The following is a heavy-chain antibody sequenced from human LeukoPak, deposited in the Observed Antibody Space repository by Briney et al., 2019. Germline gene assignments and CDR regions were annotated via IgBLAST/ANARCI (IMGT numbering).Heavy chain of an antibody. J-gene: IGHJ6*03. V-gene: IGHV1-8*01. CDR1: GYTFTSYD. Sequence: ASVKVSCKASGYTFTSYDINWVRQATGQGLEWMGWMNPNSGNTGYAQKFQGRVTMTRNTSISTAYMELSSLRSEDTAVYYCARAIRGVYGDYAPGYYYHYMDVWGKGTTVTVSS. CDR2: MNPNSGNT. CDR3: ARAIRGVYGDYAPGYYYHYMDV. D-gene: IGHD4-17*01.